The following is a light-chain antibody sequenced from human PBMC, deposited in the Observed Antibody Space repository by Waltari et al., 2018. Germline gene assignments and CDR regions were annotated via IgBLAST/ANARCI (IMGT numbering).Light chain of an antibody. CDR1: SSDFGNYNR. CDR2: DVT. CDR3: SSPTTSITWV. V-gene: IGLV2-18*02. J-gene: IGLJ3*02. Sequence: QSALTQPPSVSGSPGQSVTISCTATSSDFGNYNRVSWYQQSPGTAPKLMIYDVTNRPSGVPHRFSGSKSGNTASLTISGLQAEDEADYYCSSPTTSITWVVGGGTKLTVL.